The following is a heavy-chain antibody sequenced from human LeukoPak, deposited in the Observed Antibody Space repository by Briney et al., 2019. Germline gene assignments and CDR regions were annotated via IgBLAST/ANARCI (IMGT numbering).Heavy chain of an antibody. CDR3: ARDPVYGLGVDYGDD. V-gene: IGHV3-66*01. CDR1: GFTVSGNY. CDR2: IHRGGNT. J-gene: IGHJ4*02. D-gene: IGHD3-10*01. Sequence: PGGSLRLSCAASGFTVSGNYMSWVRQAPGKGLEWLSVIHRGGNTYYADSVKGRFTISRDSSKNTVFLQMDSLRAEDTAVYYCARDPVYGLGVDYGDDWGQGTLVTVSS.